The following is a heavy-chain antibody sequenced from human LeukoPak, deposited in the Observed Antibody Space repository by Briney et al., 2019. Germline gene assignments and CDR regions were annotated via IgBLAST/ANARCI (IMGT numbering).Heavy chain of an antibody. Sequence: GGSLRLSCAASGFTFSSYGMHWVRQAPGKGLEWVAVISYDGSNKYYADSAKGRFTISRDNSKNTLYLQMNSLRAEDTAVYYCASGGHFDYWGQGTLVTVSS. J-gene: IGHJ4*02. CDR1: GFTFSSYG. CDR2: ISYDGSNK. V-gene: IGHV3-30*03. CDR3: ASGGHFDY.